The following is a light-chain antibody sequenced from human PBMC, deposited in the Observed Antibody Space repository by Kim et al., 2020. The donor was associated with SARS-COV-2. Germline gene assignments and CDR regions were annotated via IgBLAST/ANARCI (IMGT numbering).Light chain of an antibody. CDR1: SGSVSDNY. CDR3: QSYNRDNVL. Sequence: GETVTIRWRRRSGSVSDNYVTWYQPHPGGVPTAMIYEDDQRPSGVSDRFSGSIDNSSNSASLTVSGLRTEDEADYSCQSYNRDNVLFGGGTQLTVL. CDR2: EDD. V-gene: IGLV6-57*03. J-gene: IGLJ2*01.